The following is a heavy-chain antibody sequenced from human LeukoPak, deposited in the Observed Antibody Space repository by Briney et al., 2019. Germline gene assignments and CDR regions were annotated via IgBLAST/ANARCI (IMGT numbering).Heavy chain of an antibody. Sequence: GGSLRLSCAASGFTFSSYDMHWVRQAAGKGLEWVSVIGTAGDTDYPGPVKGRFIISRENAKDSLYLQMNSLRVGDTAVYYCARGAKSGWSRRLIDYWGRGTLVTVSS. CDR1: GFTFSSYD. D-gene: IGHD6-19*01. CDR3: ARGAKSGWSRRLIDY. J-gene: IGHJ4*02. CDR2: IGTAGDT. V-gene: IGHV3-13*01.